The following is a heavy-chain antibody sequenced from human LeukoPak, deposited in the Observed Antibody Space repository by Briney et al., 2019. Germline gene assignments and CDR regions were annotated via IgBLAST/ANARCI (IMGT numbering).Heavy chain of an antibody. V-gene: IGHV3-21*01. CDR2: ISSRRSFR. CDR1: GFNFSSYS. CDR3: ARESSGYFY. Sequence: GGSLRLSCAASGFNFSSYSMNWVREAPGKGVEWGSSISSRRSFRYYADSVKGRFTISRDNAKNSLYLQMNSLRAEDTAVYYCARESSGYFYWGQGTLVTVSS. D-gene: IGHD3-22*01. J-gene: IGHJ4*02.